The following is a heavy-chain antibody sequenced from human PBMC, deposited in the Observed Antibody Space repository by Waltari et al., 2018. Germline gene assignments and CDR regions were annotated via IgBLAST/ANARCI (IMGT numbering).Heavy chain of an antibody. J-gene: IGHJ4*02. D-gene: IGHD6-19*01. CDR3: ARDLEQWLVEGGFDY. V-gene: IGHV4-39*07. Sequence: QLQLQESGPGLVKPSETLSLTCTVSGGSISSSSYYWGWIRQPPGKGLEWIGSIYYSGSTYYNPSLKSRVTISVDTSKNQFSLKLSSVTAADTAVYYCARDLEQWLVEGGFDYWGQGTLVTVSS. CDR2: IYYSGST. CDR1: GGSISSSSYY.